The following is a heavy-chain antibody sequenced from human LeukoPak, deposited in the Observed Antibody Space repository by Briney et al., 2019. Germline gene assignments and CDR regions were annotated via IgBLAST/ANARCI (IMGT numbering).Heavy chain of an antibody. CDR3: ARDVVAATQTFSYGMDV. V-gene: IGHV3-74*01. CDR1: GFTFRSYW. J-gene: IGHJ6*02. D-gene: IGHD2-15*01. Sequence: PGGSLRLSCAASGFTFRSYWMHWVRQAPGKGLVWVSRINSDVSSTTYADSVKGRFTISRDNAKNTLYLQMNSLRAEDTAVYYCARDVVAATQTFSYGMDVWGQGTTVTVSS. CDR2: INSDVSST.